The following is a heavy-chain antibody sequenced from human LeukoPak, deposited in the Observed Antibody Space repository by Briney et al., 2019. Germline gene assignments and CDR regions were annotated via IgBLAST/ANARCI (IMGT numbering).Heavy chain of an antibody. CDR2: ISYTGST. V-gene: IGHV4-61*01. Sequence: SETLSLTCTVSGGSVSSGSYYWSWIRQPPGKGLEWIGYISYTGSTNYNPSLKSRITISVDKSKNQFSLKLSSVTAADTAVYYCARRTPYYYYYGMDVWGQGTTVTVSS. D-gene: IGHD1/OR15-1a*01. CDR3: ARRTPYYYYYGMDV. CDR1: GGSVSSGSYY. J-gene: IGHJ6*02.